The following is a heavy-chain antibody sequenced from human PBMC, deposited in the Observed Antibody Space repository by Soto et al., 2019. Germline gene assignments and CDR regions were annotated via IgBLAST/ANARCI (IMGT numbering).Heavy chain of an antibody. Sequence: ITLKESGPTLVKPTQTLTLTCSFSGFSLSADGVGVGWIRQPPGKALEWLALIYWDDDTRYRPSLKSRLTITKNSXKXKVVLTMTNMDPVDTATYYCAHAYGGTSWPNDAFDVWGQGTVVTVSS. V-gene: IGHV2-5*02. CDR3: AHAYGGTSWPNDAFDV. D-gene: IGHD2-2*01. CDR2: IYWDDDT. J-gene: IGHJ3*01. CDR1: GFSLSADGVG.